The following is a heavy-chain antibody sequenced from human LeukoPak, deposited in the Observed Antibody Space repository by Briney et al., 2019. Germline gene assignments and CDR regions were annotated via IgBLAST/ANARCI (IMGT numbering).Heavy chain of an antibody. Sequence: AGGSLRLSCAASGFDFSNYEMNWVRQAPGKGLEWVSYISSSGSTVHYADSVKGRFTISRDNAKNSLYLQMNSLRAEDTAVYYCARGRIYFDYWGQGTLVTVSS. CDR1: GFDFSNYE. D-gene: IGHD2-15*01. V-gene: IGHV3-48*03. CDR2: ISSSGSTV. J-gene: IGHJ4*02. CDR3: ARGRIYFDY.